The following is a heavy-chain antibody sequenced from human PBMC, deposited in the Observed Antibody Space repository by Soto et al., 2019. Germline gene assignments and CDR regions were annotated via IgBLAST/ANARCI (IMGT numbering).Heavy chain of an antibody. J-gene: IGHJ3*02. CDR2: IYYSGST. V-gene: IGHV4-59*01. Sequence: SETLSLTCTVSGGSISSYYWSWIRQPPGKGLEWIGYIYYSGSTNYNPSLKSRVTISVDTSKNQFSLKLSSVTAADTAVYYCARSITIFGVVIYQSGFGALDIWGQGIMVTVSS. D-gene: IGHD3-3*01. CDR1: GGSISSYY. CDR3: ARSITIFGVVIYQSGFGALDI.